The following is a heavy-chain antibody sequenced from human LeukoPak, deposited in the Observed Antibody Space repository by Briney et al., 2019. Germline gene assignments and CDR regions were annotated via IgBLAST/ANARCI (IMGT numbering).Heavy chain of an antibody. J-gene: IGHJ4*02. CDR2: FYSGGST. Sequence: PSETLSLTCTVFGDSISDSKYFWGWIRQPPGKGLEWIGNFYSGGSTYYNPSLKSRVAISEDTSGKQFSLRLGSVTAADTAVYYCASGYDILTGYSHLPPDYWGRGTLVTVSS. D-gene: IGHD3-9*01. CDR3: ASGYDILTGYSHLPPDY. V-gene: IGHV4-39*07. CDR1: GDSISDSKYF.